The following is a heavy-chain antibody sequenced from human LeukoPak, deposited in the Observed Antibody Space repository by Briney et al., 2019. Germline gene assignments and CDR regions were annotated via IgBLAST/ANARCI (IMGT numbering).Heavy chain of an antibody. CDR3: ARDGYYYDSSGYYSIDFDY. D-gene: IGHD3-22*01. CDR2: ISSSSSTI. V-gene: IGHV3-48*01. Sequence: GGSLRLSCAASGFTFSSYSMNWVRQAPGKGLEWVSYISSSSSTIYYADPVKGRFTISRDNAKNSLYLQMNSLRAEDTAVYYCARDGYYYDSSGYYSIDFDYWGQGTLVTVSS. CDR1: GFTFSSYS. J-gene: IGHJ4*02.